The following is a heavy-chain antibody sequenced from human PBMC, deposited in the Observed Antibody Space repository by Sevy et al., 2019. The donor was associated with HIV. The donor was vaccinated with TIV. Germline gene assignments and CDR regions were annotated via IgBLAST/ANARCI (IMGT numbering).Heavy chain of an antibody. V-gene: IGHV3-49*03. D-gene: IGHD1-26*01. Sequence: GGSLRLSCTASGFTFGGYAMSWFRQAPGKGLEWVGFIRSKAYGGTTEYAASVKGRLTIARDDSKSIAYRQMNSLKTEDTAVYYCTNSGSYYSNYYYYGMDVWGQGTTVTVSS. CDR2: IRSKAYGGTT. J-gene: IGHJ6*02. CDR1: GFTFGGYA. CDR3: TNSGSYYSNYYYYGMDV.